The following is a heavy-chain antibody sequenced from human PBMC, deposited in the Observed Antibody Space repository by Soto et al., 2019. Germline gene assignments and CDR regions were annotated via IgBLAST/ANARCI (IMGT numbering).Heavy chain of an antibody. CDR2: INGGGGTT. V-gene: IGHV3-23*01. CDR3: AKDRHPDGIWTFDY. D-gene: IGHD3-9*01. CDR1: GFSFSGYT. Sequence: DVQLLESGGHLIQPGESLRLSCAASGFSFSGYTMNWVRQAQGKGLEWISGINGGGGTTYYADSVKGRFTISRDDSKNILYLQVNSPRAADTAIYYCAKDRHPDGIWTFDYWGRGTLVTVSS. J-gene: IGHJ4*02.